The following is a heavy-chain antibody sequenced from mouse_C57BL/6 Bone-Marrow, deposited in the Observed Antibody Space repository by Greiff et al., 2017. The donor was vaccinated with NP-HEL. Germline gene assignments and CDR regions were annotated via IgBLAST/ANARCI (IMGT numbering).Heavy chain of an antibody. V-gene: IGHV1-64*01. D-gene: IGHD4-1*01. CDR1: GYTFTSYW. CDR2: IDTNSGST. J-gene: IGHJ4*01. Sequence: QVQLPPPGEEMVKPGASVKLSCKASGYTFTSYWMHWVKQRPGQGLEWIGMIDTNSGSTNYNEKFKSKATLTVDKSSSTAYMQLSSLTSEDSAVYYCARSLTVAMDYWGQGTSVTVSS. CDR3: ARSLTVAMDY.